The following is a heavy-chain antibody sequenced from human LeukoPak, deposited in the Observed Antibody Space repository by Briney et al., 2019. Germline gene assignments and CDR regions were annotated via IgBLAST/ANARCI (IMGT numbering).Heavy chain of an antibody. Sequence: GRSLRLSCAASGFTFSSYGMHWVRQAPGKGLEWVAVISYDGSNKYYADSVKGRFTISRDNSKNTLYLQMNSPRAEDTAVYYCAKDRVEGYGYFYGMDVWGQGTTVTVSS. CDR3: AKDRVEGYGYFYGMDV. CDR1: GFTFSSYG. D-gene: IGHD5-18*01. CDR2: ISYDGSNK. V-gene: IGHV3-30*18. J-gene: IGHJ6*02.